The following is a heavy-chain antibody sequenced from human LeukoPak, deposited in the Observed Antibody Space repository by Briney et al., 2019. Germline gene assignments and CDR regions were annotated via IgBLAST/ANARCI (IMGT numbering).Heavy chain of an antibody. CDR3: ARDRTNYYDSSGYYFDY. J-gene: IGHJ4*02. CDR2: IYYSGST. V-gene: IGHV4-59*01. D-gene: IGHD3-22*01. Sequence: PSETLSLTCTVSGGXISSYYCSWIRQPPGKGLEWIGYIYYSGSTNYNPSLKSRVTISVDTSKNQFSLKLSSVTAADTAVYYCARDRTNYYDSSGYYFDYWGQGTLVTVSS. CDR1: GGXISSYY.